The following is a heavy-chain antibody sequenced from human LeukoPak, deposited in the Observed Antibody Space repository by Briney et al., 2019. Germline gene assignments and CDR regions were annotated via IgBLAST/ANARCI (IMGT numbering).Heavy chain of an antibody. V-gene: IGHV4-59*08. J-gene: IGHJ4*02. CDR3: ARHRSGYYRFDY. CDR2: IYYGGST. Sequence: PSETLSLTCTVSGGSISSYYWSWIRQPPGKGLEWIGYIYYGGSTNYNPSLKSRVTISVDTSKNQFSLKLSSVTAADTAVYYCARHRSGYYRFDYWGQGTLVTVSS. CDR1: GGSISSYY. D-gene: IGHD3-22*01.